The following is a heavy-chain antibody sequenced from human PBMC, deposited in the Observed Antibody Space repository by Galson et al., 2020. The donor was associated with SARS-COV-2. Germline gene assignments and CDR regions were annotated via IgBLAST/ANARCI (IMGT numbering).Heavy chain of an antibody. J-gene: IGHJ3*02. CDR2: IRYDGSNK. CDR3: AKELVATITGYAFDI. CDR1: GFTFSNYA. Sequence: QLGESLKISCAASGFTFSNYAMHWVRQAPGKGLEWLAFIRYDGSNKYYVDSVKGRFTISRDNSKNTLYLQMNSLRAEDTAVYYCAKELVATITGYAFDIWGQGTLVTVSS. V-gene: IGHV3-30*02. D-gene: IGHD5-12*01.